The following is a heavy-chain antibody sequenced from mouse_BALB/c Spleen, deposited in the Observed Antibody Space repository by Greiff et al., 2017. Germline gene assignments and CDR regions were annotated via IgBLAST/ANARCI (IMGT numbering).Heavy chain of an antibody. D-gene: IGHD1-1*01. J-gene: IGHJ4*01. CDR3: ARNYGVYAMDY. CDR1: GFNIKDYY. V-gene: IGHV14-1*02. CDR2: IDPENGNT. Sequence: VQLKQSGAELVRPGALVKLSCKASGFNIKDYYMHWVKQRPEQGLEWIGWIDPENGNTIYDPKFQGKASITADTSSNTAYLQLSSLTSEDTAVYYCARNYGVYAMDYWGQGTSVTVSS.